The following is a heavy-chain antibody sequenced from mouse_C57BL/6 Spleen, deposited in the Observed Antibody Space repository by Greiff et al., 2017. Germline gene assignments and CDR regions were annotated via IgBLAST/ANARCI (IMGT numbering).Heavy chain of an antibody. V-gene: IGHV1-64*01. CDR1: GYTFTSYW. CDR2: IHPNSGST. CDR3: AIEGGYYYGSSSYYAMDY. J-gene: IGHJ4*01. Sequence: QVQLQQPGAELVKPGASVKLSCKASGYTFTSYWMHWVKQRPGQGLEWVGMIHPNSGSTNYNEKFKSKATLTVDKSSSTAYMQLSSLTSEDSAVYYCAIEGGYYYGSSSYYAMDYWGQGTSVTVSS. D-gene: IGHD1-1*01.